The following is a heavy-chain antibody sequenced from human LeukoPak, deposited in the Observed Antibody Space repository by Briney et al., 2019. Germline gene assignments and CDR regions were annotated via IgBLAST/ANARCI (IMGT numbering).Heavy chain of an antibody. V-gene: IGHV1-69*13. J-gene: IGHJ5*02. CDR2: IIPIFGTA. CDR3: ARDRRMFDP. CDR1: GGTFSSYA. Sequence: VASVTVSCKASGGTFSSYAISWVRQAPGQGLEWMGGIIPIFGTANYAQKFQGRVMITADESTSTAYMELSSLRSEDTAVYYCARDRRMFDPWGQGTLVTVSS.